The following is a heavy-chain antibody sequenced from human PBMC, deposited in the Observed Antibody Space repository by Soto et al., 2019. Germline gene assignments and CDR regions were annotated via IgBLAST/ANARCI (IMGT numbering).Heavy chain of an antibody. Sequence: XESLKLYCQCSGYSFTSYWIGLVLQMPGKGLEWMGIIYPGDSDTRYSPSFQGQVTISADKSISTAYLQWSSLKASDTAMYYCARQRSGWDIDYWGQGTLVTVSS. V-gene: IGHV5-51*01. CDR2: IYPGDSDT. CDR3: ARQRSGWDIDY. CDR1: GYSFTSYW. J-gene: IGHJ4*02. D-gene: IGHD6-19*01.